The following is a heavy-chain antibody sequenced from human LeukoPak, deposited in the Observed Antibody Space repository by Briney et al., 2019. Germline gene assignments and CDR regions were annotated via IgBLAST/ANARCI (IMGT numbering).Heavy chain of an antibody. CDR2: TYYRSKWYN. V-gene: IGHV6-1*01. D-gene: IGHD6-13*01. CDR3: AREEQQLVLDYYYYGMDV. J-gene: IGHJ6*02. Sequence: SQALSLTCALSGDSVSSNSAAWDWIRQSPSRGLEWLGRTYYRSKWYNDYAVSVKSRITINPDTSKNQFSLQLNSVTPEDTAVYYCAREEQQLVLDYYYYGMDVWGQGTTVTVSS. CDR1: GDSVSSNSAA.